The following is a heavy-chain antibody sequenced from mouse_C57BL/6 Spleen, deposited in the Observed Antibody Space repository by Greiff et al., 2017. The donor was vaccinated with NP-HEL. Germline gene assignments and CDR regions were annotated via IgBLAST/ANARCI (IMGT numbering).Heavy chain of an antibody. J-gene: IGHJ4*01. D-gene: IGHD2-1*01. CDR3: CIYYGNYDAMDY. CDR1: GFNIKDYY. V-gene: IGHV14-1*01. Sequence: VQLKESGAELVRPGASVKLSCTASGFNIKDYYMHWVKQRPEQGLEWIGRIDPEDGDTEYAPKFQGKATMTADTSSNTAYLQLSSLTSEDTAVYYCCIYYGNYDAMDYWGQGTSVTVSS. CDR2: IDPEDGDT.